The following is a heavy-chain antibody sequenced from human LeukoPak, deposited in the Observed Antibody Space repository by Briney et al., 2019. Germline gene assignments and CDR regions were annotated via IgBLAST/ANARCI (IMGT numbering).Heavy chain of an antibody. Sequence: LSLTSSVSAGSVSSPISYRTWIRQHPGKFLPRMGSIYYLGVTFYNPFLKCRVTMSLDTSCNQFSLKMSSVTAADTAMYYCGKVGGNSNSCGQGTLVTVSS. V-gene: IGHV4-31*03. CDR1: AGSVSSPISY. CDR2: IYYLGVT. D-gene: IGHD4-23*01. J-gene: IGHJ4*02. CDR3: GKVGGNSNS.